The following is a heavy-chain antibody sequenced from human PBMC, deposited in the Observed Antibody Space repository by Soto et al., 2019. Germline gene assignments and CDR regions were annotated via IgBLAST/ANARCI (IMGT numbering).Heavy chain of an antibody. CDR1: GFSLSTSGVG. V-gene: IGHV2-5*02. CDR2: IYWDDDK. Sequence: SGPTLVQPTQTLTLTCTFSGFSLSTSGVGVGWIRQPPGKALEWLALIYWDDDKRYSPSLKTRLTISKDTSKNQVVLTLTSMDPVDTATYYCARSFASSGWYLMIDYWGQGTLVTVSS. CDR3: ARSFASSGWYLMIDY. D-gene: IGHD6-19*01. J-gene: IGHJ4*02.